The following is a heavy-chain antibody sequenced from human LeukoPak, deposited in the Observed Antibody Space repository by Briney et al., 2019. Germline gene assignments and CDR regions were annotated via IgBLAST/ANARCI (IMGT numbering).Heavy chain of an antibody. CDR3: ARATRDIVVVPAAMGVDTDYYYYMDV. CDR2: MNPNSGNT. V-gene: IGHV1-8*01. J-gene: IGHJ6*03. CDR1: GYTFTSYD. D-gene: IGHD2-2*01. Sequence: GASVKVSCKASGYTFTSYDINWVRQATGQGLEWMGWMNPNSGNTGYAQKFQGRVTMTRNTSISTAYMELSSLRSEDTAVYYCARATRDIVVVPAAMGVDTDYYYYMDVWGKGTTVTVSS.